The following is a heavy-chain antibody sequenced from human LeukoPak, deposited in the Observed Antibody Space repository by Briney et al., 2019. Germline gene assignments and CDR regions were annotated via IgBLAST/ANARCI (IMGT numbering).Heavy chain of an antibody. J-gene: IGHJ4*02. D-gene: IGHD3-3*01. V-gene: IGHV3-23*01. CDR1: GFTFSSYA. CDR3: AKSNYDLWSGYSY. Sequence: GGSLRLSCAASGFTFSSYAMNWVRQAPGKGLDWVSAISGSGDTTCYADSVKGRFTISRDNSKNTLYLQMKSLRAEDTAVYYCAKSNYDLWSGYSYWGQGTLATVSS. CDR2: ISGSGDTT.